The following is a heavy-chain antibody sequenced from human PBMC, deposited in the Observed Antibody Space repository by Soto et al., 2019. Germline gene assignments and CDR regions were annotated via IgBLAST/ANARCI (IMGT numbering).Heavy chain of an antibody. Sequence: EVQLVESGGALVQPGGSLRLTCATSGFTFSNYWMTWVRQAPGKGLEWVANINKDGSQTSFVDSVKGRFTIFRDNAKSSLYPQMNSLRGEDTAKYYCVNERGAAQWGQGPLVTVSS. CDR3: VNERGAAQ. J-gene: IGHJ4*02. CDR1: GFTFSNYW. D-gene: IGHD6-25*01. V-gene: IGHV3-7*01. CDR2: INKDGSQT.